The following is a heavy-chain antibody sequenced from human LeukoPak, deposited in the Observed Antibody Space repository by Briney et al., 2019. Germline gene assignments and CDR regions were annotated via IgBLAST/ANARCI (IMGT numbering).Heavy chain of an antibody. CDR1: GFTFSNYW. Sequence: GGSLRLSCAVSGFTFSNYWMSWARQSPGKGLEWVANIYLDGSRAYYVDSVKGRFAISRDNAKNSLYLQMNSLRAEDTAVYYCAELGITMIGGVWGKGTTVTISS. J-gene: IGHJ6*04. D-gene: IGHD3-10*02. V-gene: IGHV3-7*01. CDR2: IYLDGSRA. CDR3: AELGITMIGGV.